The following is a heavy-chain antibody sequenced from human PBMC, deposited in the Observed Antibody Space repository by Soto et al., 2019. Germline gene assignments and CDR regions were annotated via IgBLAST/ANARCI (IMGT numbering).Heavy chain of an antibody. V-gene: IGHV1-69*01. CDR2: IIPIFGTA. D-gene: IGHD5-18*01. J-gene: IGHJ6*02. CDR3: ASPSRGGSLGIQLWLREGYYYYYGMDV. Sequence: VKVSCKASGGTFSSYAISWVRQAPGQGLEWMGGIIPIFGTANYAQKFQGRVTITADESTSTAYMELSSLRSEDTAVYYCASPSRGGSLGIQLWLREGYYYYYGMDVWGQGTTVTVSS. CDR1: GGTFSSYA.